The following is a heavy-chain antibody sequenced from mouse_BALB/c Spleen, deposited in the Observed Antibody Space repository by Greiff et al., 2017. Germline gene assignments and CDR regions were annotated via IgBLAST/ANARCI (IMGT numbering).Heavy chain of an antibody. CDR3: GPLLLMDY. J-gene: IGHJ4*01. D-gene: IGHD1-2*01. V-gene: IGHV14-3*02. CDR2: IDPANGNT. CDR1: GFNIKDTY. Sequence: EVKLQQSGAELVKPGASVKLSCTASGFNIKDTYMHWVKQRPEQGLEWIGRIDPANGNTKYDPKFQGKATITADTSSNTAYLQLSSLTSEDTAVYYCGPLLLMDYWGQGTAVTVSS.